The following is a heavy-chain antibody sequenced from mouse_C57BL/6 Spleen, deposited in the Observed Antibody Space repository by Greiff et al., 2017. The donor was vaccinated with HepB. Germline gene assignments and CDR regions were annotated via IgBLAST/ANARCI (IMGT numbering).Heavy chain of an antibody. J-gene: IGHJ2*01. CDR3: ARHGTGLDY. Sequence: EVQRVESGGGLVQPGGSLKLSCAASGFTFSDYYMYWVRQTPEKRLEWVAYISNGGGSTYYPDTVKGRITISRDNAKNTLYLQMSRLKSEDTAMYYCARHGTGLDYWGQGTTLTVSS. D-gene: IGHD4-1*01. CDR2: ISNGGGST. CDR1: GFTFSDYY. V-gene: IGHV5-12*01.